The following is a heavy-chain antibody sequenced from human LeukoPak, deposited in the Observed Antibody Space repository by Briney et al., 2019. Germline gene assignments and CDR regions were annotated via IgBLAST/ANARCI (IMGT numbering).Heavy chain of an antibody. D-gene: IGHD3-10*01. J-gene: IGHJ4*02. CDR1: GFTFSDYW. V-gene: IGHV3-74*01. CDR2: INSDGSRT. CDR3: ARVLVRGVIRYFDY. Sequence: GGSLRLSCTASGFTFSDYWMHWVRQAPGKGLVWVSRINSDGSRTNYADSVKGRFTISRDNAKNTLYLQMNSLRAEDTAVYYCARVLVRGVIRYFDYWGQGTLVTVSS.